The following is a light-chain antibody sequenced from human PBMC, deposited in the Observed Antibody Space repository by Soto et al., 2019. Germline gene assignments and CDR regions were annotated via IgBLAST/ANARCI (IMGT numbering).Light chain of an antibody. CDR1: QSVSTF. CDR2: DAS. CDR3: QQRSNWPRVT. Sequence: EIVLTQSPGTLSWSAGERATLSCRASQSVSTFLAWYQQKPGQAPRLLIYDASNRATGTPARFSGSGSGADFTLSISSLEPQDFAVYFCQQRSNWPRVTFGQGTRLEIK. J-gene: IGKJ5*01. V-gene: IGKV3-11*01.